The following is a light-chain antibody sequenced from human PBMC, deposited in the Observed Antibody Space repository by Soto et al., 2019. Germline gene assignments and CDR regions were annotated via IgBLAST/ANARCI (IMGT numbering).Light chain of an antibody. CDR3: HSYDVSLRGPA. CDR1: RSNIGAGYD. V-gene: IGLV1-40*01. Sequence: QPVLTQPPSLSGAPGQRVTISCTGSRSNIGAGYDVHWYQHLPGTAPKVLIFDNSNRPSGVPDRFSGSKSGTSASLAITGLQAADEAVYYCHSYDVSLRGPAFGGGTKVTVL. CDR2: DNS. J-gene: IGLJ2*01.